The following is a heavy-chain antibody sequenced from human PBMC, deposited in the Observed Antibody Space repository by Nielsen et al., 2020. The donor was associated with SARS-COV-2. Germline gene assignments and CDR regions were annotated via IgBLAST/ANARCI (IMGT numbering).Heavy chain of an antibody. D-gene: IGHD5-18*01. CDR3: ARRIQLWAADY. CDR2: ISISGTST. CDR1: GLTFSDYY. V-gene: IGHV3-11*03. Sequence: GGSLRLSCAASGLTFSDYYMSWIRQAPGKGLEWIAYISISGTSTNYADSVRGRFTISRDNAENSLYLQMSSLRAEDTAVYYCARRIQLWAADYWGQGTLVTVSS. J-gene: IGHJ4*02.